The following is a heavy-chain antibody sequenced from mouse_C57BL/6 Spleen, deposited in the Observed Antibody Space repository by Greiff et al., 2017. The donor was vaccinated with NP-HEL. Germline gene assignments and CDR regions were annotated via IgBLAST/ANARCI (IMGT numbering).Heavy chain of an antibody. Sequence: QVHVKQPGAELVKPGASVKMYCKASGYTFTSYWITWVKQRPGQGLEWIGDIYPGSGSTNYNEKFKSKATLTVDTSSSTAYMQLSSLTSEDSAVYYCARGGSSRYYAMDYWGQGTSVTVSS. CDR2: IYPGSGST. V-gene: IGHV1-55*01. CDR1: GYTFTSYW. CDR3: ARGGSSRYYAMDY. J-gene: IGHJ4*01. D-gene: IGHD1-1*01.